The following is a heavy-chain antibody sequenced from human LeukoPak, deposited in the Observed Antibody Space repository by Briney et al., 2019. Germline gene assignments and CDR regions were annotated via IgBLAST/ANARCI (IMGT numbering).Heavy chain of an antibody. V-gene: IGHV4-34*01. D-gene: IGHD5-18*01. Sequence: PSETLSLTCAVYVGSFRGTTWGGIAHPQGKGLEWIGEINHSGSTNYNPSLKSRVTVSVDTSKNQFSLKLSSVTAADTAVYYCARVDTAMVFDYWGQGTLVTVSS. CDR2: INHSGST. J-gene: IGHJ4*02. CDR3: ARVDTAMVFDY. CDR1: VGSFRGTT.